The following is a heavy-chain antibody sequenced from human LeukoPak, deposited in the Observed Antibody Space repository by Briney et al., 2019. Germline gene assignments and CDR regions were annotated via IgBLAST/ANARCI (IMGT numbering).Heavy chain of an antibody. J-gene: IGHJ4*02. Sequence: GGSLRLSCAASGLTFRRDWMSWARQSPGKGLEWVAMIKQDGSDTYYVDSVKGRFTISSDNTKNSLNLQMNSLRAEDTAVYYCATLDTAMVTNFGYWGQGTLVTVSS. V-gene: IGHV3-7*01. D-gene: IGHD5-18*01. CDR2: IKQDGSDT. CDR1: GLTFRRDW. CDR3: ATLDTAMVTNFGY.